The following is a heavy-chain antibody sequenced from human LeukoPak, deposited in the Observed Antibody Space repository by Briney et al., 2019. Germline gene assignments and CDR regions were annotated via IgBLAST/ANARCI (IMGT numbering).Heavy chain of an antibody. CDR2: IYDSGST. CDR3: GKTRSGSYAFDY. J-gene: IGHJ4*02. Sequence: SETLSLTCTVSGGSISSSYWSWIRQPPGKGLEWIGYIYDSGSTNYNPSLKSRVTISVDTSKNQFSLKLSSVTAADTAVYYCGKTRSGSYAFDYWVQGTLVTVSS. D-gene: IGHD1-26*01. V-gene: IGHV4-59*01. CDR1: GGSISSSY.